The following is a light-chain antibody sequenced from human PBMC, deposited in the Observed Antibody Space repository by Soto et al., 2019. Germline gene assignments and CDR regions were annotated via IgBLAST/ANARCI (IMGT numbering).Light chain of an antibody. CDR1: SSNIGSNT. Sequence: QSVLTQPPSASGTPGQRVTISCSGSSSNIGSNTVNWHQQLPGTAPKLLIYSNNQRPSGVPDRFSGSKSGTSASLAISGLQSEDEADYYCAAWDASLNAVVFGGGTKVTVL. V-gene: IGLV1-44*01. CDR2: SNN. J-gene: IGLJ2*01. CDR3: AAWDASLNAVV.